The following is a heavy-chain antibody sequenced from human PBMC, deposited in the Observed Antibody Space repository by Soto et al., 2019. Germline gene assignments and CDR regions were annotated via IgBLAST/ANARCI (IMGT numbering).Heavy chain of an antibody. CDR3: VRNSPIGSTFSGYDGIDY. D-gene: IGHD5-12*01. J-gene: IGHJ4*02. CDR2: ISSYNGNT. V-gene: IGHV1-18*01. CDR1: GYTFSIYG. Sequence: ASVKVSCKASGYTFSIYGISWVRQAPGQGLEWMGWISSYNGNTNYAQKLQGRVTMTTDTSTSTAYMELRSLRSEDTAIYYCVRNSPIGSTFSGYDGIDYWGQGTLVTVSS.